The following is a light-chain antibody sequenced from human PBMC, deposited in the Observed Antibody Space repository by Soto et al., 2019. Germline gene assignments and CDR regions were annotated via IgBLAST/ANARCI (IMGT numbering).Light chain of an antibody. CDR3: AAWDDSLNALL. Sequence: QSVLTQPPSASGTPGQRVTISCSGSSSNIGSNYVYWYQQLPGTAPKLLIYSNNQRPSGVPDRFSGSKSGTSASLAISGLRSEDEADYYCAAWDDSLNALLFGGGTKVTVL. J-gene: IGLJ2*01. V-gene: IGLV1-47*02. CDR1: SSNIGSNY. CDR2: SNN.